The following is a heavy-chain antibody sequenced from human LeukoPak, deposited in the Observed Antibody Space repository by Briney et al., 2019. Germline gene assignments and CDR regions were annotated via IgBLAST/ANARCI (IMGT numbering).Heavy chain of an antibody. D-gene: IGHD3-16*02. V-gene: IGHV3-23*01. J-gene: IGHJ4*02. CDR3: AKGPHYDYVWGSYRPFDY. CDR1: GFTSSSYA. CDR2: ISGSGGST. Sequence: GGSLRLSCAASGFTSSSYAMSWVRQAPGKGLEWVSAISGSGGSTYYADSVKGRFTISRDNSKNTLYLQMNSLRAEDTAVYYRAKGPHYDYVWGSYRPFDYWGQGTLVTVSS.